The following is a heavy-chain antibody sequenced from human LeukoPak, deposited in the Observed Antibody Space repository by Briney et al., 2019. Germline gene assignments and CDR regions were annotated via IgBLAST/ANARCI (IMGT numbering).Heavy chain of an antibody. V-gene: IGHV4-34*01. CDR2: INHSGST. CDR3: ARGLGGDFWSGYYRSGWFDP. J-gene: IGHJ5*02. Sequence: SETLSLTCAVYGGSFSGYYWSWIRQPPGKGLEWIGEINHSGSTNYNPSLKSRVTIPVDTSKNQFSLKLSSVTAADTAVYYCARGLGGDFWSGYYRSGWFDPWGQGTLVTVSS. D-gene: IGHD3-3*01. CDR1: GGSFSGYY.